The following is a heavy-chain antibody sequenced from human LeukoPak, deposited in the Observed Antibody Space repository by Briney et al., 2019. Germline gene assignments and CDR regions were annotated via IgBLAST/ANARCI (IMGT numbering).Heavy chain of an antibody. CDR3: AKDFRIGYSAHFDY. Sequence: GGSLRLSCVGSGLTFRSHAMSWVRQAPEKGLEFVSGIYENGGTTYYADFVKGRFSISRDNSKNTLYLQMDSLRGEDTAVYYCAKDFRIGYSAHFDYWGQGALVTVSS. CDR1: GLTFRSHA. J-gene: IGHJ4*02. CDR2: IYENGGTT. D-gene: IGHD2-21*01. V-gene: IGHV3-23*01.